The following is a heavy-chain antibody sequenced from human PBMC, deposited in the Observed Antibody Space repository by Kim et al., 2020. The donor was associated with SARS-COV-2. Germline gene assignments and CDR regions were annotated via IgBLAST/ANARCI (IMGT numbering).Heavy chain of an antibody. Sequence: GGSLRLSCAASGFTFSSYSMNWVRQAPGKGLEWVSSISSSSSYIYYADSVKGRFTISRDNAKNSLYLQMNSLRAEDTAVYYCARDGSSGGYDLYYYYGMDVWGQGTTVTVSS. J-gene: IGHJ6*02. CDR3: ARDGSSGGYDLYYYYGMDV. D-gene: IGHD5-12*01. CDR1: GFTFSSYS. CDR2: ISSSSSYI. V-gene: IGHV3-21*01.